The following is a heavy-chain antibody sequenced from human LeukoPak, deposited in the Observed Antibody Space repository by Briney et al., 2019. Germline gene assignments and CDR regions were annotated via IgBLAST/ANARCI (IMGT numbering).Heavy chain of an antibody. CDR3: AKDYLGYGDYGWDY. V-gene: IGHV3-23*01. J-gene: IGHJ4*02. CDR1: GFTYSSYA. CDR2: ISGSGGST. Sequence: GGSLRLSCAASGFTYSSYAMSWVRQAPGKGLEWVSAISGSGGSTYYADSVKGRFTISRDNSKNTLYLQMNSLRAEDTAVYYCAKDYLGYGDYGWDYWGQGTLVTVSS. D-gene: IGHD4-17*01.